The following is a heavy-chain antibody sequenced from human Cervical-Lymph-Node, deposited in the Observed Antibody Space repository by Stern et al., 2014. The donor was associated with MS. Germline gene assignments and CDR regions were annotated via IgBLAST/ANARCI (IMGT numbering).Heavy chain of an antibody. V-gene: IGHV1-8*01. D-gene: IGHD6-19*01. Sequence: VQLVESGAEVKKPGASVKVSCKASGYTFNSYDINWVRQATGQGLEWMGWMNPNSGDTGYPQKFQGRVTMTRNTSISTAYMELSSLRSEDTAVYYCASSTSSAHYYYYGMDVWGQGTTVTVSS. CDR3: ASSTSSAHYYYYGMDV. CDR2: MNPNSGDT. J-gene: IGHJ6*02. CDR1: GYTFNSYD.